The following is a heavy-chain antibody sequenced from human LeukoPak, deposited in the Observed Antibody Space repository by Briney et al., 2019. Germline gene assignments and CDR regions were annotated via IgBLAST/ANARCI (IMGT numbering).Heavy chain of an antibody. J-gene: IGHJ5*02. CDR2: INHSGST. V-gene: IGHV4-34*01. Sequence: SETLSLTCAVYGGSFSGYYWSWIRHPPGKGREWIGEINHSGSTNYNPSLKSRVTISVDTSKNQFSLKLSSVTAADTAVYYCARGVSVRYYRIRFVPWGQGTLVTVST. CDR3: ARGVSVRYYRIRFVP. D-gene: IGHD1-14*01. CDR1: GGSFSGYY.